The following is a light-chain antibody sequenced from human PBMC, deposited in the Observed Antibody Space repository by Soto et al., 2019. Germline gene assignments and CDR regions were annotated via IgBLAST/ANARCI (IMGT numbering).Light chain of an antibody. CDR2: WAS. CDR3: QQYYSVPLT. V-gene: IGKV4-1*01. J-gene: IGKJ4*01. Sequence: DSVRTYSPASLAVALSERATINCKSSQSVLYRSNLKNFLAWYQQRPGQPPKLLIHWASTRESGVPDRFSGSGSATDFTLTISSVQAADVAVYYCQQYYSVPLTFAGGTKVDTK. CDR1: QSVLYRSNLKNF.